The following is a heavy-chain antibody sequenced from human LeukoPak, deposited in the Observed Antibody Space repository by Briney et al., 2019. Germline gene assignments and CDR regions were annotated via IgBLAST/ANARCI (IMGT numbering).Heavy chain of an antibody. J-gene: IGHJ6*02. CDR1: GGSISSYY. D-gene: IGHD3-10*01. Sequence: SETLSLTCTVSGGSISSYYWSWIRQPAGKGLEWIGRIYTSGSTNYNPSLKGRVTMSVDTSKNQFSLKLSSVTAADTAVYYCARDPSTMVRGVDYYYYGMDVWGQGTTVTVSS. CDR2: IYTSGST. CDR3: ARDPSTMVRGVDYYYYGMDV. V-gene: IGHV4-4*07.